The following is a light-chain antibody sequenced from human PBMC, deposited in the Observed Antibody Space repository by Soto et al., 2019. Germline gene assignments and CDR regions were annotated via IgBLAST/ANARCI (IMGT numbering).Light chain of an antibody. J-gene: IGKJ1*01. CDR2: KAS. CDR3: QQYDSYPRT. V-gene: IGKV1-5*03. CDR1: QSISNW. Sequence: DIQMTQSLSTLSASVGDRVTITCRASQSISNWLAWYQQKPGKAPKLLIYKASSLESGVPSRFSGSGSGTEFTLTISCLQPDDFATYYCQQYDSYPRTFGQGTKVEIK.